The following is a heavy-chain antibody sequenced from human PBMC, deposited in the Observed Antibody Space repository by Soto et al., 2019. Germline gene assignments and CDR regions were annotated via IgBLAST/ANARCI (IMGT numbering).Heavy chain of an antibody. V-gene: IGHV3-23*01. J-gene: IGHJ4*02. CDR2: ISGGSGGST. D-gene: IGHD3-16*01. Sequence: EVQLLESGGGLEQPGGSLRLSCAASGFTFRSNAMSWVRQAPGKGLGWVSAISGGSGGSTYYADSVKGRFTISRDNSKNTVYLQMNSLRAEDTAVYYCANRGDYIGYFDYWGQGTLVTVSS. CDR3: ANRGDYIGYFDY. CDR1: GFTFRSNA.